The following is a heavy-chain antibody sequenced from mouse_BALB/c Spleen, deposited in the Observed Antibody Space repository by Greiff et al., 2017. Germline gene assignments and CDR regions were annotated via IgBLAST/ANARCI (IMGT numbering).Heavy chain of an antibody. CDR3: ARDQGYGSPFAY. D-gene: IGHD1-1*01. Sequence: QVHVKQSGPGLVAPSQSLSITCTVSGFSLTGYGVNWVRQPPGKGLEWLGMIWGDGSTDYNSALKSRLSISKDNSKSQVFLKMNSLQTDDTARYYCARDQGYGSPFAYWGQGTLDTVSA. V-gene: IGHV2-6-7*01. CDR1: GFSLTGYG. CDR2: IWGDGST. J-gene: IGHJ3*01.